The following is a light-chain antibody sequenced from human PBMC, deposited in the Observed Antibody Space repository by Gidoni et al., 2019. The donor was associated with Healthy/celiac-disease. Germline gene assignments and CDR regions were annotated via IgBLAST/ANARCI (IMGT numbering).Light chain of an antibody. CDR2: DAS. CDR3: LQYDNLLPFT. CDR1: QDISNY. Sequence: DIQMTQSPSSLSASVGDRVTITCQASQDISNYLNWYQQKPGKAPKLLIYDASNLETGVPSRFSGSGSGTDFTFTITSLQPEDIATYYCLQYDNLLPFTFGPGTKVDIK. V-gene: IGKV1-33*01. J-gene: IGKJ3*01.